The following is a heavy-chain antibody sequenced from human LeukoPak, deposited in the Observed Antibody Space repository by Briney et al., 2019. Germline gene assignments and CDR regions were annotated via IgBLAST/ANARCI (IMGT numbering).Heavy chain of an antibody. CDR3: AAGRYCSGGSCYSYFDY. D-gene: IGHD2-15*01. CDR2: ISGSGGST. J-gene: IGHJ4*02. V-gene: IGHV3-23*01. CDR1: GFTFSSYA. Sequence: GGSLRLSCAASGFTFSSYAMSWVRQAPGKGLEWVSAISGSGGSTYYAGSVKGRFTISRDNSKNTLYLQMNSLRAEDTAVYYCAAGRYCSGGSCYSYFDYWGQGTLVTVSS.